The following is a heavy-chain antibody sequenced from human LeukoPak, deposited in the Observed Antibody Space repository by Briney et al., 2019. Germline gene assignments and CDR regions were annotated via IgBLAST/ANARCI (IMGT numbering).Heavy chain of an antibody. Sequence: GALRLSCAASGFTFSTYAISWVRQAPGKGLEWVSCISSTGNYIFYADSVRGRFTISRDNAKNSLYLQMDSLRAEDTAVYYCARGGIITSYAFEIWGQGAMVTVSS. V-gene: IGHV3-21*01. CDR1: GFTFSTYA. CDR3: ARGGIITSYAFEI. D-gene: IGHD1-26*01. CDR2: ISSTGNYI. J-gene: IGHJ3*02.